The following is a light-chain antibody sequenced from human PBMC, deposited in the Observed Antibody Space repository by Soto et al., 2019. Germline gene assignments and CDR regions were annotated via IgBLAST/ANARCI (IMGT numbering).Light chain of an antibody. CDR2: DVS. CDR3: SSYTSSSTLEV. V-gene: IGLV2-14*01. CDR1: SSDVGGYNY. Sequence: QSALTQPASVSGSPEQSITISCTGTSSDVGGYNYVSWYQQHPGKAPKLMIYDVSNRPSGVSNGFSGSKSGNTASLTISGLQAEDEADYYCSSYTSSSTLEVFGGGTKLTVL. J-gene: IGLJ2*01.